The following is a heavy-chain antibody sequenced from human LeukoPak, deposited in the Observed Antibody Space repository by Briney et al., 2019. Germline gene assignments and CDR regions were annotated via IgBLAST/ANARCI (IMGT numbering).Heavy chain of an antibody. D-gene: IGHD4-17*01. J-gene: IGHJ1*01. Sequence: SGTLSLTCAVSGGSISSSNWWSWVRPPPGKGLEWIGEIYHSGSTNYNPSLKSRVTISVDKSKNQFSLKLSSATAAATAVYYCARAGYGDYYGEYFQHWGQGTLVTVSS. V-gene: IGHV4-4*02. CDR3: ARAGYGDYYGEYFQH. CDR2: IYHSGST. CDR1: GGSISSSNW.